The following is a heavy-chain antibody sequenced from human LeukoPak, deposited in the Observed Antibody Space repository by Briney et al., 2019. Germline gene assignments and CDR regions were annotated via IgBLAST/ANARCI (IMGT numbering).Heavy chain of an antibody. CDR2: ISSSGSTI. D-gene: IGHD6-13*01. CDR3: ARDGERTRYSSSPGGYFDY. V-gene: IGHV3-11*01. J-gene: IGHJ4*02. Sequence: GGSLRLSCAASGFTFSDSYMSWIRQAPGKGLEWVSYISSSGSTIYYADSVKGRFTISRDNAKNSLYLQMNSLRAEDTAVYYCARDGERTRYSSSPGGYFDYWGQGTLVTVSS. CDR1: GFTFSDSY.